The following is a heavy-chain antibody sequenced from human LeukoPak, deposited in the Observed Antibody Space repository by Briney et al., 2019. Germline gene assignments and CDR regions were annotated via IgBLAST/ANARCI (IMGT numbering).Heavy chain of an antibody. CDR1: GGSISSGDYY. Sequence: SQTLSLTCTVSGGSISSGDYYWSWIRQPPGKGLEWIGYIYYSGSTYYNPSLKSRVTISVDTSKNQFSLKLSSVTAADTAVYYCARDLPESLLRIEDRIVGAFDIWGQGTMVTVSS. CDR2: IYYSGST. D-gene: IGHD3-10*01. J-gene: IGHJ3*02. V-gene: IGHV4-30-4*08. CDR3: ARDLPESLLRIEDRIVGAFDI.